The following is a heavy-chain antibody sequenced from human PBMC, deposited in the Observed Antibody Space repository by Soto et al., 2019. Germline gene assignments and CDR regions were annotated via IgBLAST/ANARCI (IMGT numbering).Heavy chain of an antibody. V-gene: IGHV4-59*11. CDR2: VYHSGTT. Sequence: PSETLSLTCTVSGGSISSHYWSWIRQPPGKGPEWIGYVYHSGTTNYNPSFESRVTISLDTSKNQFSLKLNSVTAADTAVYYCASLGPLGATPLDYWGHGTLVTVSS. CDR3: ASLGPLGATPLDY. CDR1: GGSISSHY. D-gene: IGHD1-26*01. J-gene: IGHJ4*01.